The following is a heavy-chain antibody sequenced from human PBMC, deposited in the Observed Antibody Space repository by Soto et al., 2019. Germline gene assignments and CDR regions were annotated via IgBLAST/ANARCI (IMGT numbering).Heavy chain of an antibody. CDR2: ISAYNGDT. V-gene: IGHV1-18*04. CDR1: GYTFTDYA. Sequence: QVQLVQSGAEVKKPGASVKVACKASGYTFTDYAITWVRQAPGQGLEWMGWISAYNGDTDYAQKFQGRVTMTTDTSTSTAYMELRSLSSDDTAVYYCAREAGSGSYYPEDCWGQGTLVTVSS. CDR3: AREAGSGSYYPEDC. D-gene: IGHD1-26*01. J-gene: IGHJ4*02.